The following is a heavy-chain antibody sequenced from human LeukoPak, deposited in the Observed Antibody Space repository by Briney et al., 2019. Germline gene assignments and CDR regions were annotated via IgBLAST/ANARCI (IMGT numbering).Heavy chain of an antibody. V-gene: IGHV4-4*07. CDR3: ARGTAVAPYYYYYMDV. D-gene: IGHD6-19*01. Sequence: SETLSLTCTVSGGSLSSYYWNWIRQPAGKGLEWIGRIYTSGSTNYNPSLKSRVTMSVDTSKNQFSLKLSSVTAADTAVYYCARGTAVAPYYYYYMDVWGKGTTVTVSS. CDR2: IYTSGST. CDR1: GGSLSSYY. J-gene: IGHJ6*03.